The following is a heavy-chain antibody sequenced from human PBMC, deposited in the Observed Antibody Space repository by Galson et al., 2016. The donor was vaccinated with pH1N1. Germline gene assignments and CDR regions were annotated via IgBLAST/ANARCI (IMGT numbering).Heavy chain of an antibody. J-gene: IGHJ2*01. CDR3: ARGPVYWYFDL. V-gene: IGHV1-8*01. Sequence: SGYTLTSYDINWVRQATGQGLEWMGWMNPNNGNADYAPKFQGRVTLTRNASITTAYMELSSLTSEDTAVYYCARGPVYWYFDLWGRGTPVIVSS. CDR2: MNPNNGNA. CDR1: GYTLTSYD.